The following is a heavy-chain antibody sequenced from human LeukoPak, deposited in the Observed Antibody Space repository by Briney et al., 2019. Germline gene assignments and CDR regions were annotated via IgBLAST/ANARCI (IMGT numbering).Heavy chain of an antibody. V-gene: IGHV1-2*02. CDR3: ARLKRTGEYSDDAFDI. CDR2: INPNSGGT. CDR1: GYTFTSYD. Sequence: ASVKVSCKASGYTFTSYDINWVRQATGQGLEWMGWINPNSGGTNYAQKFQGRVTMTRDTSISTAYMELSRLRSDDTAVYYCARLKRTGEYSDDAFDIWGQGTMVTVSS. J-gene: IGHJ3*02. D-gene: IGHD1-14*01.